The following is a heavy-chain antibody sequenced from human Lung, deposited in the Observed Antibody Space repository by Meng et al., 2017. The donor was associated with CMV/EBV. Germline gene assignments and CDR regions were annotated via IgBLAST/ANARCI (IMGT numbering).Heavy chain of an antibody. CDR3: ARVGHCSSTSCYRANWFDP. J-gene: IGHJ5*02. CDR2: ISAYNGNT. D-gene: IGHD2-2*01. Sequence: TSNGNSWVRQAPGQGLEWMGWISAYNGNTNYAQKLQGRVTMTTDTSTSTAYMELRRLRSDDTAVYYCARVGHCSSTSCYRANWFDPWGQGTLVTVSS. V-gene: IGHV1-18*01. CDR1: TSNG.